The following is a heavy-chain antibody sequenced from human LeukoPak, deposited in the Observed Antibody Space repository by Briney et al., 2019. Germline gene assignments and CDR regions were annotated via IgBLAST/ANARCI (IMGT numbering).Heavy chain of an antibody. D-gene: IGHD6-13*01. V-gene: IGHV5-51*01. CDR1: GYSFTNYW. CDR3: ARRRRDSSSWYYFDY. CDR2: INPGDSDT. J-gene: IGHJ4*02. Sequence: GESLEISCKGSGYSFTNYWIGWVRQKPGKGLEYMCLINPGDSDTRYSPSFQGQVTISVEKSISTAYLQWSSLKASDTAMYYCARRRRDSSSWYYFDYWGQGTLVTVSS.